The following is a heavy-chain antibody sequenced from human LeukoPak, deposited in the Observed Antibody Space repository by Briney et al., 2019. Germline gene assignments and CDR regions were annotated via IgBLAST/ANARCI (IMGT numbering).Heavy chain of an antibody. V-gene: IGHV5-51*01. CDR3: AKHVAEYYFDY. Sequence: ISCKGAGCGFTSCWIGCVRQLPGKGLEGMGIRFPADSDTRYSPSFKGQVTISADTSNNTSSLQLSSLNAADTAVYYCAKHVAEYYFDYWGQGTLVTVSS. J-gene: IGHJ4*02. CDR2: RFPADSDT. CDR1: GCGFTSCW.